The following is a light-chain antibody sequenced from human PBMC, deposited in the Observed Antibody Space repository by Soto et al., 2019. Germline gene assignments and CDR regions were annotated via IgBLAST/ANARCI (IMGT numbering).Light chain of an antibody. J-gene: IGKJ4*01. Sequence: DIQMTHSPSSLSASIGDTVTITCRASQSIASFLNWLQLKPGKAPKLLISDTSTLQSGVPSRFSGGGSGQEFPLTIRSLQPEDSALYLWIQDSSSRLAFGGVTKVEIX. V-gene: IGKV1-39*01. CDR3: IQDSSSRLA. CDR2: DTS. CDR1: QSIASF.